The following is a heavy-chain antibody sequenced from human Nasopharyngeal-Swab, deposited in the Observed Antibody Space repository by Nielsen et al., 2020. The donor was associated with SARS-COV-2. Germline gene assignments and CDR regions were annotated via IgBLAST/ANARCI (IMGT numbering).Heavy chain of an antibody. Sequence: WIRQPPGKGLEWIGYIYYSGSTYYNPSPKSRVTISVDTSRNQFSLKLSSVTAADTAVYYCARDAAGYCSSTSCYAGTGMDVWGQGTTVTVSS. D-gene: IGHD2-2*01. CDR3: ARDAAGYCSSTSCYAGTGMDV. V-gene: IGHV4-30-4*01. CDR2: IYYSGST. J-gene: IGHJ6*02.